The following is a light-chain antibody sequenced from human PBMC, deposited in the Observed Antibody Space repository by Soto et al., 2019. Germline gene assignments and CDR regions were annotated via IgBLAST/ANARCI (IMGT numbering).Light chain of an antibody. CDR3: QQYNSYPT. CDR1: QRISSW. V-gene: IGKV1-5*01. J-gene: IGKJ1*01. Sequence: DIQMTQSPSTLSASVGDRVTITCRASQRISSWLAWYQQKPGKAPKFLIYDASSLESGVPSRFSGSGSGTEFTLTISSLQPDDIATYYCQQYNSYPTFGQGTKVDIK. CDR2: DAS.